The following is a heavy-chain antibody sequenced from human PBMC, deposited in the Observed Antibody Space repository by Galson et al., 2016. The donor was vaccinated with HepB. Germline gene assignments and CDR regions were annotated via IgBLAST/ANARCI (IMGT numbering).Heavy chain of an antibody. J-gene: IGHJ4*02. CDR3: AKEFGTDSTSTFYVRAWHPLDY. CDR2: INHNGDDP. Sequence: SLRLSCAASGFTFSSCAMGWVRQAPGKGLQWVSIINHNGDDPYYADSVKGRFTISRDNSKNTLDLQMHSVGVEDTAVYFCAKEFGTDSTSTFYVRAWHPLDYWGQGTLVTVSS. D-gene: IGHD2/OR15-2a*01. CDR1: GFTFSSCA. V-gene: IGHV3-23*01.